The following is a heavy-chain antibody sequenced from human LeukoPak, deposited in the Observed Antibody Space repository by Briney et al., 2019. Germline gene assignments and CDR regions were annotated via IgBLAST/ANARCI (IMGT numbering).Heavy chain of an antibody. Sequence: PSETLSLTCTVSGGSISSYYWIWIRQPPGKGLEWIGYIYYSGSTNYNPSLKSRVTISVDMSKNQFSLQLSSVTAADTAVYYCARLSRDGYNSFFDYWGQGTLVTVSS. CDR3: ARLSRDGYNSFFDY. CDR2: IYYSGST. CDR1: GGSISSYY. J-gene: IGHJ4*02. D-gene: IGHD5-24*01. V-gene: IGHV4-59*01.